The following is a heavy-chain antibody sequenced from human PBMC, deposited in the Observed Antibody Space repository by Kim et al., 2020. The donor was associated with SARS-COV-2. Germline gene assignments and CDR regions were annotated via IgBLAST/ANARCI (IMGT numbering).Heavy chain of an antibody. J-gene: IGHJ6*02. CDR2: IYPGDSDT. V-gene: IGHV5-51*01. CDR3: TRLSWGAGMSFHKEHLEGRQGFDV. CDR1: GYNFRDFW. Sequence: GESLKISCQGSGYNFRDFWIVWVRQMPGKGLEVMGIIYPGDSDTRYTPSFRGQVTISADNSISTAYLHWSSLKASDSSIYYCTRLSWGAGMSFHKEHLEGRQGFDVWGQGAAVTVSS. D-gene: IGHD1-26*01.